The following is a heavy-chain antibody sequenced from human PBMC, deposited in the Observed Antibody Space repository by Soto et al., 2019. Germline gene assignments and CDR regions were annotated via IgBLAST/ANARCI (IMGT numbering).Heavy chain of an antibody. V-gene: IGHV5-51*01. Sequence: PGESLKISCQCSGYTFSNFWIGWVRQMPGKGLEWMGIIYPGDSDTRYSPSFQGQATISADKSISTAYLQWSSLKASDTAMYYCARHRTDSSGSFGYWGQGTLVTVSS. J-gene: IGHJ4*02. CDR3: ARHRTDSSGSFGY. D-gene: IGHD3-22*01. CDR1: GYTFSNFW. CDR2: IYPGDSDT.